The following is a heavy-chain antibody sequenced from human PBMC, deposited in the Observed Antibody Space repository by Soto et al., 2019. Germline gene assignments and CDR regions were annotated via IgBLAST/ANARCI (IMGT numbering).Heavy chain of an antibody. D-gene: IGHD2-15*01. V-gene: IGHV3-48*01. CDR3: ARDKGRAPLDY. Sequence: EVQLVESGGGLVQPGGSLILSCAASGFTFSSYSMNWARQAPGKGLEWISYIISSSRTIYYPDSVKGRFTISRDNAKNSLYLQMNRLRAEDTAVYYCARDKGRAPLDYWGQGPLVTVSS. CDR2: IISSSRTI. CDR1: GFTFSSYS. J-gene: IGHJ4*02.